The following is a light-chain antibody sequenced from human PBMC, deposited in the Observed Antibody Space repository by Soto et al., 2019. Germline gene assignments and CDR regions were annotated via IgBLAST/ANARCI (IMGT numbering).Light chain of an antibody. J-gene: IGKJ1*01. CDR1: QSISSY. CDR2: AAS. CDR3: QRSYAGRT. Sequence: IQIARTSSSLSASLGDRVTITCRASQSISSYLNWYQQKPGKAPKLLIYAASSLQSGVPPRFSGSGSGIESTPTIDRVQPSELATYDGQRSYAGRTFGEGTKVDIK. V-gene: IGKV1-39*01.